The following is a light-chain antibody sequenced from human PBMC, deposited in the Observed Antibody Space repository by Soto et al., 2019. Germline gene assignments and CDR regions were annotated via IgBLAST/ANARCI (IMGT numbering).Light chain of an antibody. V-gene: IGLV1-51*01. CDR3: ATWDSSLSAVV. CDR1: SSNIGNNY. CDR2: NSD. Sequence: QSVLTQPPSMSAAPGQRVTISCSGSSSNIGNNYVSWYQQFPGTAPKLLIFNSDKRPSGIPDRFSGSKSGTSATLGITGLQTGDEAAYYCATWDSSLSAVVFGGGTKVTVL. J-gene: IGLJ2*01.